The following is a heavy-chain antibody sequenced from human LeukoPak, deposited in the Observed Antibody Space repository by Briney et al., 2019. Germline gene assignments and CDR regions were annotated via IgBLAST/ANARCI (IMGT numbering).Heavy chain of an antibody. J-gene: IGHJ3*02. D-gene: IGHD6-6*01. CDR2: ISSSGSTI. CDR1: GFTFSDYY. Sequence: GGSLRLSCTASGFTFSDYYMSWIRQAPGKGLEWVSYISSSGSTIYYADSVKGRFTISRDNAKNSLYLQMNSLRAEDTAVYYCCGGIAARLTHDAFDIWGQGTMVTVSS. CDR3: CGGIAARLTHDAFDI. V-gene: IGHV3-11*04.